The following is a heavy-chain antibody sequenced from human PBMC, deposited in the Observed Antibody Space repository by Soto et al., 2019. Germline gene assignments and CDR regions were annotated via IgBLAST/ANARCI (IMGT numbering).Heavy chain of an antibody. J-gene: IGHJ6*02. Sequence: GGSLRLSCAASGFTFSSYGMHWVRQAPGKGLEWVAVIWYDGSNKYYADSVKGRFTISRDNSKNTLYLQMNSLRAEDTAVYYCARDANNIGFLGYYYYGMDVWGQGTTVTVSS. CDR2: IWYDGSNK. CDR3: ARDANNIGFLGYYYYGMDV. D-gene: IGHD3-3*01. CDR1: GFTFSSYG. V-gene: IGHV3-33*01.